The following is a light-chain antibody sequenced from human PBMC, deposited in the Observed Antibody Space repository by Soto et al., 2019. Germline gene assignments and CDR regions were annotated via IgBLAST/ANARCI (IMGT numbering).Light chain of an antibody. Sequence: QSALTQPASVSWSPGESITISCTGTSSDVGGYNYVSWYQHHPGKAPKLIIYDVSNRPSGVSNRFSGSKSGNTASLTISGLQPEDEADYYCSSYTTSNTRQIVFGTGTKVTVL. CDR2: DVS. V-gene: IGLV2-14*03. J-gene: IGLJ1*01. CDR3: SSYTTSNTRQIV. CDR1: SSDVGGYNY.